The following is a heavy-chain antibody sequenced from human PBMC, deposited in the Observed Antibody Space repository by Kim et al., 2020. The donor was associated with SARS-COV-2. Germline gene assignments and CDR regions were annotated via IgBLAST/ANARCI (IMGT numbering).Heavy chain of an antibody. D-gene: IGHD3-3*01. J-gene: IGHJ4*02. CDR2: SEK. V-gene: IGHV3-7*03. CDR3: TRGSGSFDY. Sequence: SEKYYVDSVKGRFTISRDNANNSLYLQMNSLRGEDAAVYYCTRGSGSFDYWGQGTLLTVSS.